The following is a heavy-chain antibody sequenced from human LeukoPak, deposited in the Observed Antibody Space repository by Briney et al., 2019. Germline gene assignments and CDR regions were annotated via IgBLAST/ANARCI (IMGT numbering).Heavy chain of an antibody. Sequence: GGSLRLSCVASGFTFSNYAMAWVRQAPGKGLEWVSGLSASSSATYYADSAKGRFTISRDNSKNTLYLQMNSLRAEDTAVYYCAKDKRGSGYYLFDYWGQGTLVTVSS. J-gene: IGHJ4*02. CDR1: GFTFSNYA. D-gene: IGHD3-22*01. CDR2: LSASSSAT. V-gene: IGHV3-23*01. CDR3: AKDKRGSGYYLFDY.